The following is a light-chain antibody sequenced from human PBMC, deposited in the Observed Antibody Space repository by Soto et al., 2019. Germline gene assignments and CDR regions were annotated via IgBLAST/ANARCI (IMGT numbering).Light chain of an antibody. J-gene: IGKJ5*01. CDR1: QSISSY. Sequence: DIQMTQSPSSLSASGVYRFTITCRASQSISSYLNWYQQKPGKAPKLLIYAASSLQSGVPSRFSGSGSGTEFTLTISSLQPEDFATYYCQQLNSYPHFGQGTRLEIK. V-gene: IGKV1-39*01. CDR3: QQLNSYPH. CDR2: AAS.